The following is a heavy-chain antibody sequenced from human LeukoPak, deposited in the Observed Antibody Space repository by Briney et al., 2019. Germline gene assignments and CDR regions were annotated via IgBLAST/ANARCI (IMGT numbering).Heavy chain of an antibody. CDR3: ARDPGRRFDP. D-gene: IGHD1-14*01. CDR2: INQDGSEE. J-gene: IGHJ5*02. Sequence: RGSLRLSCAASGFTLSSFWMAWVRQAPGKGLEWVANINQDGSEERYVDAVKGRFTISRDNAKNSVHLQMNSLRVEDTAVYYCARDPGRRFDPWGQGTLVTVSS. CDR1: GFTLSSFW. V-gene: IGHV3-7*01.